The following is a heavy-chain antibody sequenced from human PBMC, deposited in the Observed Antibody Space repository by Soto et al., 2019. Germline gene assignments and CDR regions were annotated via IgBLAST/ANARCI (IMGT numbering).Heavy chain of an antibody. CDR3: ARVKNYADYYYYGMDV. Sequence: HPGGSLRLSCAASGFTFSSYAMHWVRQAPGKGLEWVAVISYDGSNKYYADSVKGRFTISRDNSKNTLYLQMNSLRAEDTAVYYCARVKNYADYYYYGMDVWGQGTTVTVSS. D-gene: IGHD1-7*01. CDR2: ISYDGSNK. J-gene: IGHJ6*02. V-gene: IGHV3-30-3*01. CDR1: GFTFSSYA.